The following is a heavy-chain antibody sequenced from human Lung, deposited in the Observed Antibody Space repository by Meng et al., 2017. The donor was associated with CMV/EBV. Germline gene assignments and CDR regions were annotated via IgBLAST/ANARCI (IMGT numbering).Heavy chain of an antibody. V-gene: IGHV3-30*02. CDR3: AGQYSTTYSFYFDY. Sequence: GESLKISCVVSGLTFSSYDIHWVRQAPGKGLEWVALITSDGNDKYYAGSVKGRFTISRDNSKNTLYLQMHSLGGDDTAVYYCAGQYSTTYSFYFDYWGQGTLVTVSS. CDR2: ITSDGNDK. CDR1: GLTFSSYD. D-gene: IGHD2-2*01. J-gene: IGHJ4*02.